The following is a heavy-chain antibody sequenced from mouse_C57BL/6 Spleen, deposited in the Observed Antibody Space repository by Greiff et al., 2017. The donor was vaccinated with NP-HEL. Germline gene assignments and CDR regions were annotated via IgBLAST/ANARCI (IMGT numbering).Heavy chain of an antibody. J-gene: IGHJ2*01. CDR3: ASIGLLRSYYFDY. Sequence: QVQLQQSGAELVKPGASVKISCKASGYAFSSYWMNWVKQRPGKGLEWIGQIYPGDGDTNYNGKFKGKATLTADKSSSTAYMQLSSLTSEDSAVYFCASIGLLRSYYFDYWGQGTTLTVSS. D-gene: IGHD1-1*01. CDR1: GYAFSSYW. V-gene: IGHV1-80*01. CDR2: IYPGDGDT.